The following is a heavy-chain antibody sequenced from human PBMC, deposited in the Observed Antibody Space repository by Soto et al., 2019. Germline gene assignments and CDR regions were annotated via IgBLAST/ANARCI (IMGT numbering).Heavy chain of an antibody. CDR3: EKEVTYSSGCAGY. V-gene: IGHV3-30*18. CDR1: GFTFSSYG. D-gene: IGHD6-19*01. Sequence: PGGSLRLSCAASGFTFSSYGMHWVRQAPGKGLEWVAVISYHGNNKYYADSVKGRFTISRDNSKNTLYLQMNSLRAEDTAVYHCEKEVTYSSGCAGYWGQGTLVTVSS. CDR2: ISYHGNNK. J-gene: IGHJ4*02.